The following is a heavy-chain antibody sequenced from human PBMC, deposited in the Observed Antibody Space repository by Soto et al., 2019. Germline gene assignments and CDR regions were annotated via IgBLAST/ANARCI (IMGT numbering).Heavy chain of an antibody. J-gene: IGHJ3*02. Sequence: EVQLVESGGGLVKPGGSLRLSCAASGFTFSSYSMNWVRQAPGKGLEWVSSISSSSSYIYYADSVKGRFTISRDNAKNSLYLQMNSLRAEDTAVYYCARDLSSGWYNDAFDIWGQGTVVTVSS. CDR3: ARDLSSGWYNDAFDI. CDR1: GFTFSSYS. CDR2: ISSSSSYI. D-gene: IGHD6-19*01. V-gene: IGHV3-21*01.